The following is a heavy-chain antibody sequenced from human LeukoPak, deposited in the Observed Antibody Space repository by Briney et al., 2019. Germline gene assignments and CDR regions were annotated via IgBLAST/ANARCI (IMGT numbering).Heavy chain of an antibody. V-gene: IGHV3-33*01. CDR3: ARGTSGGYEGHY. J-gene: IGHJ4*02. CDR2: IWYDGSNK. Sequence: GGSLRLSCAASGFTFSSYGMHWVRQAPGKGLEWVAVIWYDGSNKYYADSVKGRFTISRDNSKNTLYLQMNSLRAEDTAVYYCARGTSGGYEGHYWGQGTLVTVSS. D-gene: IGHD1-1*01. CDR1: GFTFSSYG.